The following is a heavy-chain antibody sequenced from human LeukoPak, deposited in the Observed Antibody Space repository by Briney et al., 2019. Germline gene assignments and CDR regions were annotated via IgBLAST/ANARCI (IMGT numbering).Heavy chain of an antibody. CDR2: ISSSSSYI. J-gene: IGHJ6*02. CDR1: GFTFSSYS. V-gene: IGHV3-21*01. D-gene: IGHD6-13*01. CDR3: ARVRYSSSWYARYGGMDV. Sequence: GGSLRLSCAASGFTFSSYSMNWVRQAPGKGLEWVSSISSSSSYIYYADSVKGRFTISRDNSKNTLYLQMNSLRAEDTAVYYCARVRYSSSWYARYGGMDVWGQGTTVTVSS.